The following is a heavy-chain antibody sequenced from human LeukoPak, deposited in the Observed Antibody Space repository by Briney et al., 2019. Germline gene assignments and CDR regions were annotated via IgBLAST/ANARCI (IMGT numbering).Heavy chain of an antibody. J-gene: IGHJ1*01. CDR1: GGSITNYY. CDR3: ARGLYCSSTSCNAEYFQH. D-gene: IGHD2-2*01. CDR2: IYTSGST. Sequence: SETLSLTCTVSGGSITNYYWSWIRQPAGKGLEWIGRIYTSGSTNYNPSLKSRVTISVDTSKNQFSLKLSSVTAADTAVYYCARGLYCSSTSCNAEYFQHWGQGTLVTVSS. V-gene: IGHV4-4*07.